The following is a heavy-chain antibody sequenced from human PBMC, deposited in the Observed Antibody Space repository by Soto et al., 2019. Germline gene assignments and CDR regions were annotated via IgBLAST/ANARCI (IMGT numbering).Heavy chain of an antibody. D-gene: IGHD1-1*01. J-gene: IGHJ6*02. CDR2: IIPIFGTA. V-gene: IGHV1-69*01. CDR3: ALWGFRDGNNSKYNYSGMDV. Sequence: VQLVQSGAEVKKPGSSVKLSCKASGGTFNRYTISWVRQAPGQGLEWMGGIIPIFGTANYAQKFQGRVAIIADESMSAAYMELRSLRSEDTAVYYCALWGFRDGNNSKYNYSGMDVWGQGNTVTVSS. CDR1: GGTFNRYT.